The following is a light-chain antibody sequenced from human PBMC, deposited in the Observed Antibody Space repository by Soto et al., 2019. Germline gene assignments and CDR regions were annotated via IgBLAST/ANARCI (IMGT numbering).Light chain of an antibody. CDR3: QQRSNWPRIT. CDR1: QSVSSY. V-gene: IGKV3-11*01. Sequence: IVLKNSPGTLSLYPGERATLSCRASQSVSSYLAWYQQKPGQAPRLLICDASNRATGIPARFSGSGSGTDFTLTISSLEPEDFAVYYCQQRSNWPRITFGQGTRLEIK. CDR2: DAS. J-gene: IGKJ5*01.